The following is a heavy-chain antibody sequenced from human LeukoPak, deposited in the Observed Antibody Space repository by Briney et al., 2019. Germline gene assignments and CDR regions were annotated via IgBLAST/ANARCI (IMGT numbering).Heavy chain of an antibody. CDR3: ARDSHAAPKAIDV. CDR2: ISGSSGTI. D-gene: IGHD6-25*01. V-gene: IGHV3-48*01. Sequence: GGSLRLSCAASGFTFSSYSMNWVRQAPGKGLEWVSYISGSSGTIYYADSVKGRFTISRDNVKNSLYLQMNSLRAEDTAVYYCARDSHAAPKAIDVWCKGNTVTVSS. CDR1: GFTFSSYS. J-gene: IGHJ6*03.